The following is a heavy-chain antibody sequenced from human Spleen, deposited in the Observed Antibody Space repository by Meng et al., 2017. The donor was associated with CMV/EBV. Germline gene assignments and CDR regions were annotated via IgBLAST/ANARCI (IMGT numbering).Heavy chain of an antibody. CDR2: IYYSGST. V-gene: IGHV4-30-4*08. CDR1: GGSLRSGDYY. D-gene: IGHD1-14*01. Sequence: SGGSLRSGDYYWSWIRQPPGKGLEWIGYIYYSGSTYYNPSLKSRVTISVDTSKNQFSLKLSSVTAADTAVYYCALTSRHRGGWFDPWGQGTLVTVSS. CDR3: ALTSRHRGGWFDP. J-gene: IGHJ5*02.